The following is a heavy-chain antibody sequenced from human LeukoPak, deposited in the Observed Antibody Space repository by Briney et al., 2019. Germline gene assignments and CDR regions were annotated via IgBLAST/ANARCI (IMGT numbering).Heavy chain of an antibody. Sequence: PGGSLRLSCAASGFTFSSYWMSWVRQAPWKGLEWVANIKQDGSEKYYVDSVKGRFTISRDDAKNSLYLQMNSLRAEDTAVYYCARDSGTSWKTDAFDIWGQGTMVTVSS. J-gene: IGHJ3*02. D-gene: IGHD2-2*01. CDR2: IKQDGSEK. V-gene: IGHV3-7*01. CDR1: GFTFSSYW. CDR3: ARDSGTSWKTDAFDI.